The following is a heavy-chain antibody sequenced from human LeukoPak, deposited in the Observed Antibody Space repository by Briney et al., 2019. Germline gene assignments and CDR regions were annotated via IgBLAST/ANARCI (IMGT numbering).Heavy chain of an antibody. CDR3: ARDGTQQLVRWVEY. V-gene: IGHV3-23*01. CDR2: ISSSGGST. D-gene: IGHD6-13*01. Sequence: AGGSLRLSCAASGFTFSSYAMSWVRQAPGKGLEWVSAISSSGGSTYYADSVKGRFTISRDNSKNTLYLQMNSLRAEDTAVYYCARDGTQQLVRWVEYWGQGTLVTVSS. J-gene: IGHJ4*02. CDR1: GFTFSSYA.